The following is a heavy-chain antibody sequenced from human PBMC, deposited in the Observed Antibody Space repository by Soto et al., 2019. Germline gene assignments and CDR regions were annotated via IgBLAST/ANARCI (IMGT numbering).Heavy chain of an antibody. Sequence: PGGSLRLSCAASGFTFTTYAMSWVRQAPGKGLEWVSAISGSGGSTYYADSVKGRFTISRDNSKNTLYLQMNSLRAEDTAVYYCAKDSSSWRADWFDPWGQGTLVTVSS. CDR2: ISGSGGST. D-gene: IGHD6-13*01. V-gene: IGHV3-23*01. J-gene: IGHJ5*02. CDR1: GFTFTTYA. CDR3: AKDSSSWRADWFDP.